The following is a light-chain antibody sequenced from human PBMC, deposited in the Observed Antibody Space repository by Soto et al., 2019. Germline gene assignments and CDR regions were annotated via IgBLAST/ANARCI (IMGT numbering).Light chain of an antibody. CDR1: QRISSN. CDR3: QQYNKWPRT. J-gene: IGKJ1*01. Sequence: EIVMKQSPATLSVSPGERATLSCRASQRISSNLAWYQQKPGQAPRLLIYGASTRAAIIPARFSGSGSGTEFTLTISSLQSEDFAVYYCQQYNKWPRTFGQGGKVDIK. CDR2: GAS. V-gene: IGKV3-15*01.